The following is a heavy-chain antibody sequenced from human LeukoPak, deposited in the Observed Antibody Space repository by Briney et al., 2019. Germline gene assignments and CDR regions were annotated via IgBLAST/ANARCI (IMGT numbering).Heavy chain of an antibody. V-gene: IGHV3-23*01. D-gene: IGHD3-22*01. Sequence: GGSLRLSCAASGFTISNYAMSWVRQAPGKGLEWVSGTSGSSGSTDYADSVKGRFTISRDNSKNTLFLQMNTLRAEDMAVYYCAKGSGYYYGCGGYYYNDYWGQGTLVTVSS. CDR1: GFTISNYA. J-gene: IGHJ4*02. CDR3: AKGSGYYYGCGGYYYNDY. CDR2: TSGSSGST.